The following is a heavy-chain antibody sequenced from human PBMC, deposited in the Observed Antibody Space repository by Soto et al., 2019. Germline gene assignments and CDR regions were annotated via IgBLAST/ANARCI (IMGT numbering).Heavy chain of an antibody. CDR1: GYTFFSHS. Sequence: ASVKVSCKAFGYTFFSHSISWVRQAPGQGLEWMGRINADYGNTQYAQKFRGRVTMTTDTSTTTVYMELTNLRSDDTAVYYCARCIQGDYYYGMDVWGQGTTVTVSS. CDR3: ARCIQGDYYYGMDV. D-gene: IGHD5-18*01. J-gene: IGHJ6*02. CDR2: INADYGNT. V-gene: IGHV1-18*01.